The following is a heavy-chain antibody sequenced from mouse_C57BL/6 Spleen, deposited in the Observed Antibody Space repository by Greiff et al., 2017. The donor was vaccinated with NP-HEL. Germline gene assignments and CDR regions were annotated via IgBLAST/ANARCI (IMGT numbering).Heavy chain of an antibody. V-gene: IGHV5-17*01. Sequence: EVKLMESGGGLVKPGGSLKLSCAASGFTFSDYGIHWVRQAPEKGLEWVAYISSGSSAIYYADTVKGRFTISRDNAKNTLFLQMTSLRSEDTAMYYCARGTGYYFAYWGQGTTLTVSS. J-gene: IGHJ2*01. CDR3: ARGTGYYFAY. CDR2: ISSGSSAI. CDR1: GFTFSDYG. D-gene: IGHD4-1*01.